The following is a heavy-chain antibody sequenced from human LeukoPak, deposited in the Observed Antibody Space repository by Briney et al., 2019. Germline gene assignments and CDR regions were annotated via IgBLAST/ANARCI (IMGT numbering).Heavy chain of an antibody. J-gene: IGHJ4*02. CDR2: MNPHSGNT. V-gene: IGHV1-8*01. CDR3: ARRIRGAPTDY. D-gene: IGHD3-10*01. Sequence: PGASVKVSCKASGYTFTTYDLNWVRQATGQGLEWMGWMNPHSGNTGYAQKFQGRVTMTRNISITTAYMELSNLTSEDTAVYYCARRIRGAPTDYWGQGTLVTVSS. CDR1: GYTFTTYD.